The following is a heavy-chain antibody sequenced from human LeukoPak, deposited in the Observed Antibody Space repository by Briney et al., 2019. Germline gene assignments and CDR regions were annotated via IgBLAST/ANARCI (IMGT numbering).Heavy chain of an antibody. J-gene: IGHJ4*02. CDR3: ARGGDLYSSGWYADY. V-gene: IGHV1-8*02. D-gene: IGHD6-19*01. CDR2: MNPNSGNT. Sequence: ASVKVSCKASGYTFTGYYMHWVRQATGQGLEWMGWMNPNSGNTGYAQKFQGRVTMTRNTSISTVYMELSSLRSEDTAVYYCARGGDLYSSGWYADYWGQGTLVTVSS. CDR1: GYTFTGYY.